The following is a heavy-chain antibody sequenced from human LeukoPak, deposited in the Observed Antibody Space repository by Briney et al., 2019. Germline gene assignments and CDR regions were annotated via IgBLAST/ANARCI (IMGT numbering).Heavy chain of an antibody. Sequence: SETLSLTCTVSGGSISSSSYYWGWIRQPPGKGLEWIGSIYYSGSTYYNPSLKSRVTISVDTSKNQFSLKLSSVTAADTAAYYCATPSRRWRRGAGYFDYWGQGTLVTVSS. J-gene: IGHJ4*02. D-gene: IGHD2-15*01. CDR2: IYYSGST. V-gene: IGHV4-39*07. CDR1: GGSISSSSYY. CDR3: ATPSRRWRRGAGYFDY.